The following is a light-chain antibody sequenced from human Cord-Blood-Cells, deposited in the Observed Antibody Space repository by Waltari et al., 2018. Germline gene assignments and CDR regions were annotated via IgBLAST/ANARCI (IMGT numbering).Light chain of an antibody. CDR1: RRHLGGYNY. CDR2: DVT. CDR3: SSYTSSSTVV. Sequence: QSALTPPPSVSGSPGQSIPPSSTGTRRHLGGYNYVSWYQQHPGKAPKLMIYDVTKRPSGVSNRFSGSKSGNTASLTISGLQAEDEADYYCSSYTSSSTVVFGGGTKLTVL. J-gene: IGLJ2*01. V-gene: IGLV2-14*01.